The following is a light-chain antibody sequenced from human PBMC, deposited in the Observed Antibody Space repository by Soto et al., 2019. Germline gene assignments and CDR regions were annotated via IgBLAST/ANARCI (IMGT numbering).Light chain of an antibody. CDR2: DAS. CDR3: QHRNNWLGT. CDR1: QSVGGF. V-gene: IGKV3-11*01. Sequence: EIVLTQSPATLSLSPGERATLSCRASQSVGGFLAWYQQRSGQTPKLLIYDASKRAPGIPARFSGSRSGTDFSLTISSLEPEDFEVYYCQHRNNWLGTFGPGTKVDI. J-gene: IGKJ3*01.